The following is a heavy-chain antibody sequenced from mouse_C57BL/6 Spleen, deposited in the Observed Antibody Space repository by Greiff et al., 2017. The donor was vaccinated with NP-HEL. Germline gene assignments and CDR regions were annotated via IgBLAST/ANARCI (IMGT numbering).Heavy chain of an antibody. Sequence: QVQLQQPGAELVRPGTSVKLSCKASGYTFTSYWMHWVKQRPGQGLEWIGVIDPSDSYPNYNQKVKGKATLTVDTSSSTAYMQLSSLTSEDSAVYYCARGGYGSSFNWYFDVWGTGTTVTVSS. CDR3: ARGGYGSSFNWYFDV. D-gene: IGHD1-1*01. CDR2: IDPSDSYP. CDR1: GYTFTSYW. V-gene: IGHV1-59*01. J-gene: IGHJ1*03.